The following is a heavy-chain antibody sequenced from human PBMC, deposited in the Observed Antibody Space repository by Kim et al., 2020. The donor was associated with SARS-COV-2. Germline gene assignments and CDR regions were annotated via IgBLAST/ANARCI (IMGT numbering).Heavy chain of an antibody. J-gene: IGHJ4*02. CDR1: GYTLTELS. CDR3: ATVGGITMVRGVQPDY. CDR2: FDPEDGET. Sequence: ASVKVSCKVSGYTLTELSMHWVRQAPGKGLEWMGGFDPEDGETIYAQKFQGRVTMTEDTSTDTAYMELSSLRSEDTAVYYCATVGGITMVRGVQPDYWGQGTLVTVSS. V-gene: IGHV1-24*01. D-gene: IGHD3-10*01.